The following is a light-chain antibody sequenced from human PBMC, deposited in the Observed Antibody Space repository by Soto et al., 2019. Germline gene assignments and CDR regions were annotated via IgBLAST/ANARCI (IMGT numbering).Light chain of an antibody. CDR3: QQSYSTHTWT. J-gene: IGKJ1*01. CDR2: DAS. CDR1: QSISSW. Sequence: DIQMTQSPSTLSASVGDRVTITCGASQSISSWLAWYQQKPGKAPKLLIYDASSLESGVPSRFSGSGSGTDFTLTISSLKTEDFANYYCQQSYSTHTWTFGHGTKVDIK. V-gene: IGKV1-5*01.